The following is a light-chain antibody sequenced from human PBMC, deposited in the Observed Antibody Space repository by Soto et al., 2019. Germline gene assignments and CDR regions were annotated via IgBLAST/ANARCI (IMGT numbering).Light chain of an antibody. J-gene: IGLJ3*02. Sequence: QSALTQPPSVSGSLGQSVTISCTGTSDDFGTYNRVSWYRQAPGTAPKLIIYEATNLPSGVPDRFSGSKSDNAASLTISGLQAEDEADYYCCSYTPGKIDVLFGGGTKLTVL. CDR2: EAT. V-gene: IGLV2-18*02. CDR3: CSYTPGKIDVL. CDR1: SDDFGTYNR.